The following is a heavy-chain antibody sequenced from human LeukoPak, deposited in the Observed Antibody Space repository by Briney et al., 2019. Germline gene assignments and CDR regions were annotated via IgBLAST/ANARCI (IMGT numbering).Heavy chain of an antibody. CDR1: GGSISSSSYH. Sequence: PSETLSLTCTVSGGSISSSSYHWGWIRQPPGKGLEWIGSIYYSGSTYYNPSLKSRVTISVDTSKNQFSLKLSSVTAADTAVYYCARRSGGIAAAGRNWFDPWGQGTLVTVSS. D-gene: IGHD6-13*01. V-gene: IGHV4-39*07. CDR2: IYYSGST. J-gene: IGHJ5*02. CDR3: ARRSGGIAAAGRNWFDP.